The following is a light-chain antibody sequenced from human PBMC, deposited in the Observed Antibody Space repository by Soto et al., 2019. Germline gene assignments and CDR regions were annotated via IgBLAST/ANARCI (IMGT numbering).Light chain of an antibody. CDR3: QKYNNWPQFT. Sequence: IVITKSPATLAVSPGEIAALYFRGSQSVIPYLAWYHKKPGQAPRLLIYGAYTRATGIPDRFSGSGSGTEFTLTISSLQSEDFAVYYCQKYNNWPQFTFGQGPRRELK. CDR1: QSVIPY. V-gene: IGKV3-15*01. CDR2: GAY. J-gene: IGKJ5*01.